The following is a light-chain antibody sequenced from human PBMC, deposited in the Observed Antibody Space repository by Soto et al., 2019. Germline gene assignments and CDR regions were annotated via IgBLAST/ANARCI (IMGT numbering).Light chain of an antibody. V-gene: IGKV1-5*03. CDR2: LAY. Sequence: DIQMTQFPSTLSAFVGDRVTITCRASQSISTSLAWYQQKPGKAPKLLIYLAYSLESGVPARFSGSGSATEFTLSISRLQPDDFATYYCQQYPPYSRTFGQGTKVDIK. J-gene: IGKJ1*01. CDR1: QSISTS. CDR3: QQYPPYSRT.